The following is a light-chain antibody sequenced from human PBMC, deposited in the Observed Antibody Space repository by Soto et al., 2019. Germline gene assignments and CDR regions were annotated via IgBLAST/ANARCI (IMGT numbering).Light chain of an antibody. Sequence: EIVLTQSPGTLSLSSGERATLSCRASQSVRSNYLAWYQQKPGQAPRLLIYGASSRATGIPDRFGGSGSGTDLTLTISRLEPEDFAVYDCQQYASSPLTFGGGTKVEIK. J-gene: IGKJ4*01. CDR2: GAS. V-gene: IGKV3-20*01. CDR1: QSVRSNY. CDR3: QQYASSPLT.